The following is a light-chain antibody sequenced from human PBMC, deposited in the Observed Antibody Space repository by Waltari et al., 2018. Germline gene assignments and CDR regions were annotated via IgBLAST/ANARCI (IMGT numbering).Light chain of an antibody. V-gene: IGLV1-44*01. Sequence: QSVLTQPPSASGTPGQRITISCSGSNSNIGSNVVDWYQQLPGTAPKLFIHSNDQRPSGVPDRFSGSKSGSSASLAISGLQSEDEADYHCAAWDNSLNGLYVFGTGTKVTVL. CDR2: SND. J-gene: IGLJ1*01. CDR1: NSNIGSNV. CDR3: AAWDNSLNGLYV.